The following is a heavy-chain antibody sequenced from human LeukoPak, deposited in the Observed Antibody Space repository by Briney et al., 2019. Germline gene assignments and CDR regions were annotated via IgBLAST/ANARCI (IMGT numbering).Heavy chain of an antibody. CDR3: AREGAGYRGYDYDYFYAMDV. Sequence: PGGSLRLSCAASGFTFDHYAMSWVRQVPGKGLEWVSGINGNGGSTGYADSVKGRFTISRDNAKNSVYLQMSSLRAEDTALYYCAREGAGYRGYDYDYFYAMDVWGQGTTVTVSS. CDR1: GFTFDHYA. CDR2: INGNGGST. V-gene: IGHV3-20*04. J-gene: IGHJ6*02. D-gene: IGHD5-12*01.